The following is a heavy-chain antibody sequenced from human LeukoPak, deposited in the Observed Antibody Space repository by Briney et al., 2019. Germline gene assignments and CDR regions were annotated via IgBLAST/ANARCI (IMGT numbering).Heavy chain of an antibody. D-gene: IGHD3-16*02. CDR1: GGSLSSGSYY. CDR2: IYYSGST. CDR3: AGVYDYVWGSHRENAFDI. Sequence: SETLSLTCTVSGGSLSSGSYYWSWIRQHPGKGLEWLGYIYYSGSTNYNPSLKSRVTISVDTSKTQISLKLRSETAADTAVYYCAGVYDYVWGSHRENAFDIWGQGTMVTVSS. V-gene: IGHV4-61*01. J-gene: IGHJ3*02.